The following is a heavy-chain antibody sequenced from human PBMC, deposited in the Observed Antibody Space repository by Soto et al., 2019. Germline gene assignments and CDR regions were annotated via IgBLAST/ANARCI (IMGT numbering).Heavy chain of an antibody. V-gene: IGHV1-69*08. J-gene: IGHJ6*02. CDR1: GGTFSSYT. Sequence: QVQLVQSGAEVKKPGSSVKVSCKASGGTFSSYTISWVRQAPGQGLEWMGRIIPILGIANYAQKFQGRVTITAGKSTSTAYMELSSLRSEDTAVYYCARDFPRPRYYYYGMDVWGQWTTVTVSS. CDR2: IIPILGIA. CDR3: ARDFPRPRYYYYGMDV.